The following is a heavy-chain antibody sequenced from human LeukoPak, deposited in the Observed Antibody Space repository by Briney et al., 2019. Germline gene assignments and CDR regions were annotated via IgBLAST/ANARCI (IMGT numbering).Heavy chain of an antibody. CDR1: GGSISSYY. Sequence: SETLSLTCTVSGGSISSYYWSWIRQPPGKGLEWIGRIYTSGSTNYNPSLKSRVTISVDKSKNQFSLKLSSVTAADTAVYYCARTDTAGRVGYWGQGTLVTVSS. CDR2: IYTSGST. J-gene: IGHJ4*02. CDR3: ARTDTAGRVGY. D-gene: IGHD2-2*02. V-gene: IGHV4-4*07.